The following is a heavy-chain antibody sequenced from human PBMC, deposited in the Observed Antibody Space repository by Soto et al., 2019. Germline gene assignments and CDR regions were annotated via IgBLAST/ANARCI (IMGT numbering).Heavy chain of an antibody. CDR1: GGSFSGYY. J-gene: IGHJ4*02. CDR3: ARVDDY. V-gene: IGHV4-34*02. CDR2: INHSGST. Sequence: QVQLQQWGAGLLKPSETLSLTCTVYGGSFSGYYWSWIRQPPEKGLEWIGEINHSGSTNYNPSLKSRVTISVDTSKNQFSLNRSSVTAAYTAVYYCARVDDYWGQGTLVSVSS.